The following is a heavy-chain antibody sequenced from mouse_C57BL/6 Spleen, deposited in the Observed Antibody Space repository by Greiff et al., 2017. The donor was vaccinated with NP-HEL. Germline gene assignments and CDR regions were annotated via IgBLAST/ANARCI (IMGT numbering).Heavy chain of an antibody. V-gene: IGHV14-1*01. J-gene: IGHJ4*01. Sequence: EVQLQQSGAELVRPGASVKLSCTASGFNIKDYYMHWVKQRPEQGLEWIGRIDPEDGDTEYAPKFQGKATMTADTSSNTAYLQLSSLTAEDTAVYYCTTLITTGVARAMDYWGQGTSVTVSS. CDR2: IDPEDGDT. CDR1: GFNIKDYY. D-gene: IGHD1-1*01. CDR3: TTLITTGVARAMDY.